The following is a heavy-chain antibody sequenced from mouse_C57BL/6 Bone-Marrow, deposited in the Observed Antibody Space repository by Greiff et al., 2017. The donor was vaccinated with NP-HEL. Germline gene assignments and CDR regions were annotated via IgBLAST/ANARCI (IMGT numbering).Heavy chain of an antibody. Sequence: EVQLQQSGPELVKPGASVKISCKASGYSFTGYYMNWVKQSPEKSLEWIGEINPSTGGTTYNQKFKAKATLTVDKSSSTAYMQLKSLTSDDSAVYYCARSGRYPPLKFDVWGTGTTVTVSS. J-gene: IGHJ1*03. D-gene: IGHD1-1*01. V-gene: IGHV1-42*01. CDR1: GYSFTGYY. CDR2: INPSTGGT. CDR3: ARSGRYPPLKFDV.